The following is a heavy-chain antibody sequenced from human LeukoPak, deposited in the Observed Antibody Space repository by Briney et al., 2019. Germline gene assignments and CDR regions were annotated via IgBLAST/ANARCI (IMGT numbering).Heavy chain of an antibody. D-gene: IGHD6-19*01. V-gene: IGHV3-21*01. Sequence: PGGSLRLSCAASGFTFSSYSMHWVRQAPGKGLDWVSSISSSSSYIDYADSVKGRFTNSRDNAKNSLYLQMNSLRAEDTAVYYCARDKYSSGWYVFDYWGQGTLVTVSS. CDR1: GFTFSSYS. CDR3: ARDKYSSGWYVFDY. J-gene: IGHJ4*02. CDR2: ISSSSSYI.